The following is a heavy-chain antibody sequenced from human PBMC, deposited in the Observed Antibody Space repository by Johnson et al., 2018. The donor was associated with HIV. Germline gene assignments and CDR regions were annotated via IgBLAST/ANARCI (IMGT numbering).Heavy chain of an antibody. CDR2: IKSETGGGTT. J-gene: IGHJ3*02. Sequence: VQLVESGGGLVQPGGSLRLSCAASGFTFSNAWMSWVRQAPGKGLEWVGGIKSETGGGTTDYAAPVQGRFTISRANSTQTLYMKIHSPKTEDTAVYSCTTALGVAARRVDAFDIWGQGTMVTVSS. CDR1: GFTFSNAW. V-gene: IGHV3-15*01. CDR3: TTALGVAARRVDAFDI. D-gene: IGHD6-6*01.